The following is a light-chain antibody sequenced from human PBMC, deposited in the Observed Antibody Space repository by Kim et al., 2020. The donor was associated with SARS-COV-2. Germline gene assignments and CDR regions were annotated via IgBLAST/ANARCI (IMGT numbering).Light chain of an antibody. CDR1: YY. J-gene: IGLJ1*01. Sequence: YYASWYQQKTGQAPILVMYSKNNRPSGIPDRFSGSSSGNTATLTITGAQAEDEADYYCNSRDSSGNHYVFGPGTKVTVL. CDR2: SKN. CDR3: NSRDSSGNHYV. V-gene: IGLV3-19*01.